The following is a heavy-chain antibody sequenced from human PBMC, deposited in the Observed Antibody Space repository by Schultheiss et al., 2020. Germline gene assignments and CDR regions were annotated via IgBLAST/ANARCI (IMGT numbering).Heavy chain of an antibody. J-gene: IGHJ6*03. D-gene: IGHD3-10*01. CDR2: IYSGGST. CDR3: AKEEEGPTGSYYYYMDV. V-gene: IGHV3-53*04. CDR1: GFTVSSNY. Sequence: GGSLRLSCAASGFTVSSNYMSWVRQAPGKGLEWVSVIYSGGSTYYADSVKGRFTISRHNSKNTLYLQMNSLRAEDTAVYYCAKEEEGPTGSYYYYMDVWGKGTTVTVSS.